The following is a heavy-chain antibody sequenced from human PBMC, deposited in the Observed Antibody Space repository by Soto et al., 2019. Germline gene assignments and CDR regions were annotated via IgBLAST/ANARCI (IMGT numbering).Heavy chain of an antibody. CDR1: GFTFSSHG. CDR3: AKGCTGSSACYIIDY. Sequence: GGSLRLSCAAPGFTFSSHGIHWARQVPGKGLEWVAIISHDGSYKSYADSVKGRFTVSRDNSQNTLFLQMNSLRAEDTAVYYCAKGCTGSSACYIIDYWGQGTLVTVSS. V-gene: IGHV3-30*18. J-gene: IGHJ4*01. CDR2: ISHDGSYK. D-gene: IGHD2-2*01.